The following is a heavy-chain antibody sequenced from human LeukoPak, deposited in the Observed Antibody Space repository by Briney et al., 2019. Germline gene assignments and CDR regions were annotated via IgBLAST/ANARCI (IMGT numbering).Heavy chain of an antibody. CDR2: IYPGDSDI. CDR1: GYSFTSYW. Sequence: GESLKISCKGSGYSFTSYWIGWVRQMPGKGLEWMGIIYPGDSDIRYRPSFQGQVTISADKSISTAYLQWSSLKASDTAMYYCARNRYSYGYVDYYYYGMDVWGQGTTVTVSS. D-gene: IGHD5-18*01. J-gene: IGHJ6*02. V-gene: IGHV5-51*01. CDR3: ARNRYSYGYVDYYYYGMDV.